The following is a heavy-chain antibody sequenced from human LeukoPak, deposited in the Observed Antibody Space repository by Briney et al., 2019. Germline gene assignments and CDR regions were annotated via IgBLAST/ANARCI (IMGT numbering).Heavy chain of an antibody. J-gene: IGHJ4*02. D-gene: IGHD6-19*01. Sequence: GGSLRLSCAASGFTFSSYAMSWVRQAPGRGLEWVSAISGSGGSTYYADSVKGRFTISRDNSKNTLYLQMNSLRAEDTAVYYCAKGGSGWYLGLDYWGQGTLVTVSS. CDR2: ISGSGGST. CDR1: GFTFSSYA. V-gene: IGHV3-23*01. CDR3: AKGGSGWYLGLDY.